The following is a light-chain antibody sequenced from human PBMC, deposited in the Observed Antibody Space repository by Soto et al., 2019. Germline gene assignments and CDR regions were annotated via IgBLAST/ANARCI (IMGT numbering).Light chain of an antibody. CDR1: QSISSW. J-gene: IGKJ1*01. Sequence: DIPITERPSTLSASLGYRLTITSPASQSISSWLAWYQQKPGKAPKLLIYKASSLESGVPARFSGSGSGTEFTLTISRLEPEDFAVYYCQQYGRSPVAFGQGTKVDIK. CDR3: QQYGRSPVA. CDR2: KAS. V-gene: IGKV1-5*03.